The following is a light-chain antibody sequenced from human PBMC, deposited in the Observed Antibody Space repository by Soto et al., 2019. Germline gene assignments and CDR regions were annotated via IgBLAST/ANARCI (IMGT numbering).Light chain of an antibody. Sequence: QSALTQPPSASGSPGQSVAISCTGTASDIGGYTFVSWYQQHPGKAPKLLIYDVNKRPSWVPDRFSGSKSGNTASLTVSVLQAEDESDYYCSAHGGTNPYVFGTGTKLTVL. J-gene: IGLJ1*01. CDR3: SAHGGTNPYV. V-gene: IGLV2-8*01. CDR1: ASDIGGYTF. CDR2: DVN.